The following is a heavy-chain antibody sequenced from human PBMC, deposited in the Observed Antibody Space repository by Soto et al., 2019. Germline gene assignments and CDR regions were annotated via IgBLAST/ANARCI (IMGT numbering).Heavy chain of an antibody. CDR2: INWNGVNK. CDR3: AKDVDPLGELWGYFQN. V-gene: IGHV3-9*01. Sequence: EVQLVESGGGLEQPGRSLRLSCTVSGFIFEDFATHWVRQAPGQGLEWVSGINWNGVNKGYAESVLGRFTISRDNAKKSLYLDMNYLRPEDTALYFCAKDVDPLGELWGYFQNWGQGTLVTVSS. CDR1: GFIFEDFA. J-gene: IGHJ1*01. D-gene: IGHD3-16*01.